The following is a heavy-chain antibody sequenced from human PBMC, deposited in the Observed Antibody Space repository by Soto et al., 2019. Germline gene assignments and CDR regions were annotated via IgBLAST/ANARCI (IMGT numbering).Heavy chain of an antibody. D-gene: IGHD6-19*01. J-gene: IGHJ4*02. Sequence: EVQVVESGGGLVQPGGSLRLSCAGSGFIFSSYSMNWARQAPGKGLEWVSYISGSRSSSGYSIYYADSVKGRFTISRNNAKKSLYLQINSLRDEETAVYYCATSGSSGLDFDYWGQGTLVTVSS. CDR1: GFIFSSYS. CDR3: ATSGSSGLDFDY. V-gene: IGHV3-48*02. CDR2: ISGSRSSSGYSI.